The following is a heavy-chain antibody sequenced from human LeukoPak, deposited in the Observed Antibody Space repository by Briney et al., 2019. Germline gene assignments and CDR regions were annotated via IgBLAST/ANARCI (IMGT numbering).Heavy chain of an antibody. V-gene: IGHV3-13*04. CDR2: IGTAGDT. CDR3: ARGPPTRHFDYYDSSGYSPHIDY. J-gene: IGHJ4*02. CDR1: GFNFSGYD. Sequence: GGSLRLSCAASGFNFSGYDMHWVRQATGKGLEWVSAIGTAGDTYYPGSLKGRFTIFLENAKKSLYLLMNSRRGMETTVYYCARGPPTRHFDYYDSSGYSPHIDYWGQGTLVTVSS. D-gene: IGHD3-22*01.